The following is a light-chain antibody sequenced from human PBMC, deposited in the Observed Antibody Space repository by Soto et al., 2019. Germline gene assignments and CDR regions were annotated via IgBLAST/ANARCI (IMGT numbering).Light chain of an antibody. CDR2: DAS. CDR3: QQYNNWPRT. J-gene: IGKJ1*01. CDR1: QSVRSER. V-gene: IGKV3D-15*01. Sequence: IVLTQSPDTLSLSPGERATLSCRASQSVRSERLTWYQQKPGQAPRLVIFDASFRATGFPQRFSGSGSGTEFTLTITSLQSEDFAVYYCQQYNNWPRTFGQGTKVDIK.